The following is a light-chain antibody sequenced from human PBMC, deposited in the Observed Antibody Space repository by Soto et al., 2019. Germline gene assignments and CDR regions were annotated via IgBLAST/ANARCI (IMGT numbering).Light chain of an antibody. CDR3: CSYAGSSTFVF. J-gene: IGLJ2*01. V-gene: IGLV2-11*01. Sequence: QSALTQPRSVSGSPGQSVTISCTRTSSDVGGYNYVSWYQQHPGKAPKLMIYDVTKRPSGVPDRFSGSKSGNTASLTISGLQAEDEADYFCCSYAGSSTFVFFGGGTKLTVL. CDR1: SSDVGGYNY. CDR2: DVT.